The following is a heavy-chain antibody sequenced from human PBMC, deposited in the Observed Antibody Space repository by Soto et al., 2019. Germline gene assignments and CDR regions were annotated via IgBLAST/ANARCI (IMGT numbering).Heavy chain of an antibody. CDR3: ARDAAAAAYNWFDP. Sequence: QVQLVQSGAEVKKPGASVKVSCKASGYTFTSYAMHWVRQAPGQRLEWMGWINAGNGNTKYSQKCQGRVTITRDTSASTAYMELSSLRSEDTAVYYCARDAAAAAYNWFDPWGQGTLVTVSS. J-gene: IGHJ5*02. CDR2: INAGNGNT. V-gene: IGHV1-3*01. CDR1: GYTFTSYA. D-gene: IGHD6-13*01.